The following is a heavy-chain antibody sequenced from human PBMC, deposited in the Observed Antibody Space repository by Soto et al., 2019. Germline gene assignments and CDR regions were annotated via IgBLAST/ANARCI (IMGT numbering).Heavy chain of an antibody. CDR2: IKQDGSEK. D-gene: IGHD4-17*01. CDR3: ARDGMGTVTPTDAFDI. CDR1: GFTFSSYW. V-gene: IGHV3-7*01. Sequence: EVQLVESGGGLVQPGGSLRLSCAASGFTFSSYWMSWVRQAPGKGLEWVANIKQDGSEKYYVDSVKGRFTISRDNAKNSLYLQMNSLRAEDTAVYYCARDGMGTVTPTDAFDIWGQGTMVTVSS. J-gene: IGHJ3*02.